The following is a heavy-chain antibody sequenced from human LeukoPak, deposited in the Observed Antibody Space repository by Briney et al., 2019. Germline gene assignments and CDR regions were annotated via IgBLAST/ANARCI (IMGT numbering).Heavy chain of an antibody. CDR1: GFIFSSYY. J-gene: IGHJ3*02. CDR2: IKPDGSDT. CDR3: ARDPGPSIPAWGAFDI. D-gene: IGHD6-6*01. V-gene: IGHV3-7*01. Sequence: PGGCLRLSCAASGFIFSSYYMAWVRQAPGKGLEWVANIKPDGSDTYYVDSVKGRFTISRDNAKNSLFLQMNSLRDEDTAVYYCARDPGPSIPAWGAFDIWGQGTKVTVSS.